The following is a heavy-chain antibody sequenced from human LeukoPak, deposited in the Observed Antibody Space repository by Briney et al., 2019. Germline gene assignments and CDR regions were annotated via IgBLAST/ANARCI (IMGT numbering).Heavy chain of an antibody. J-gene: IGHJ4*02. CDR2: INPNSGGT. D-gene: IGHD6-19*01. CDR1: GYTFTDYY. Sequence: GASVKVSCKASGYTFTDYYMHWVRQAPGQGLEWMGWINPNSGGTNYAQKFQGRVTMTRDTSISTAYMDLSRLRSDDTAVYYCARAFFDNSGWRYDYWGQGTLVTVSS. V-gene: IGHV1-2*02. CDR3: ARAFFDNSGWRYDY.